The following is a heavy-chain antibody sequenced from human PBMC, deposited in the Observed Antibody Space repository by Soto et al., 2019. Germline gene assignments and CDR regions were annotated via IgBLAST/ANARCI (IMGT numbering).Heavy chain of an antibody. CDR3: ATVSEGRTGTGKGFS. Sequence: QVQLVQSGAEVKKPGASVKVSCKASGNTFNRYYMHWVRQAPGQGPERMGIINPRGDYTSYAQKLQGRVTMTRDTSTNTVYMQLSSLKSEDTAMYDCATVSEGRTGTGKGFSWGQGTLVTVSS. J-gene: IGHJ5*02. CDR1: GNTFNRYY. V-gene: IGHV1-46*02. D-gene: IGHD3-9*01. CDR2: INPRGDYT.